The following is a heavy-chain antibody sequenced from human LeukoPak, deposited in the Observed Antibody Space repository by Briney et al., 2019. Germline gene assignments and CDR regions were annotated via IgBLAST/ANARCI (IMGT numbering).Heavy chain of an antibody. Sequence: SETLSLTCTVSGGSISSYYWSWIRQPPGKGLEWIGYIYYSGSANYNPSLKSRVTISVDTSKNQFSLKLSSVTAADTAVYYCARDKWEPRYAFDIWGQGTMVTVSS. J-gene: IGHJ3*02. CDR1: GGSISSYY. V-gene: IGHV4-59*01. CDR2: IYYSGSA. CDR3: ARDKWEPRYAFDI. D-gene: IGHD1-26*01.